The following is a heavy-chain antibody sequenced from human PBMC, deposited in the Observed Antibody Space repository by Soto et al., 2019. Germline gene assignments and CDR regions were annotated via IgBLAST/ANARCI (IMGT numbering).Heavy chain of an antibody. CDR2: ISGSGGST. CDR3: AKDFPPQATYYYDSSGYYHYYYGMDV. Sequence: GSLRLSCAASGFTFSSYAMSWVRQAPGKGLEWVSAISGSGGSTYYADSVKGRFTISRDNSKNTLYLQMNSLRAEDTAVYYCAKDFPPQATYYYDSSGYYHYYYGMDVWGKGTTVTVSS. J-gene: IGHJ6*04. V-gene: IGHV3-23*01. D-gene: IGHD3-22*01. CDR1: GFTFSSYA.